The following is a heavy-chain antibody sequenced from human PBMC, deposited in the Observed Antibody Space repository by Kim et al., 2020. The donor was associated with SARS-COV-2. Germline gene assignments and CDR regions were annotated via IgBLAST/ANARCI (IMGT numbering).Heavy chain of an antibody. CDR2: T. V-gene: IGHV4-59*01. J-gene: IGHJ4*02. D-gene: IGHD1-1*01. CDR3: ARVYNGDYIDY. Sequence: TNYNPSLKSRVTISGDTSKNQFSLKLSSVTAADTAVYYCARVYNGDYIDYWGQGTLVTVSS.